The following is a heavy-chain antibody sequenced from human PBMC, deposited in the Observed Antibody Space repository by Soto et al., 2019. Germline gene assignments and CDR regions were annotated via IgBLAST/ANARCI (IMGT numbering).Heavy chain of an antibody. CDR1: GFTFSIYW. CDR2: IDNAGSSA. D-gene: IGHD1-26*01. J-gene: IGHJ6*02. V-gene: IGHV3-74*01. CDR3: TRVGGSVSGMDV. Sequence: EVQLVESGGGLVQPGGSLRLSCAASGFTFSIYWMHWVRQAHGKGPVWVSRIDNAGSSARYADSVKGRFTISRDNAKNTVYLQMNSLRAEDTAVYYCTRVGGSVSGMDVWGQGTTVTVSS.